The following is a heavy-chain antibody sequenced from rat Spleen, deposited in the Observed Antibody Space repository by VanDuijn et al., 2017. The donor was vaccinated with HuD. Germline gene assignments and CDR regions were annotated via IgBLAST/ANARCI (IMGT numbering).Heavy chain of an antibody. CDR1: GFTFSDYY. CDR2: FSYDGFTT. CDR3: ARRHYGYTDYFDY. V-gene: IGHV5-29*01. Sequence: EVQLVESDGGLVQPGRSLKLSCAASGFTFSDYYMAWVRQAPTKGLEWVAAFSYDGFTTYYRDSVKGRFTISRDNAKSTLSLQMDSLRSEDTATYYCARRHYGYTDYFDYWGQGVMVTVSS. D-gene: IGHD1-9*01. J-gene: IGHJ2*01.